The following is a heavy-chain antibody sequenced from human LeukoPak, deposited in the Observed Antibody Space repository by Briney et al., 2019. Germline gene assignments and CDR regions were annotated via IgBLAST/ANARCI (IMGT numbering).Heavy chain of an antibody. CDR1: GFTFSSYW. CDR2: INSDGSST. J-gene: IGHJ5*02. CDR3: ARGGITIVRGVIILNWFDP. Sequence: GGSLRLSCAASGFTFSSYWMHWVRQAPGKGLVWVSRINSDGSSTSYADSVKGRFTISRDNAKNTLYLQMNSLRAEDTAVYYCARGGITIVRGVIILNWFDPWGQGTLVTVSS. D-gene: IGHD3-10*01. V-gene: IGHV3-74*01.